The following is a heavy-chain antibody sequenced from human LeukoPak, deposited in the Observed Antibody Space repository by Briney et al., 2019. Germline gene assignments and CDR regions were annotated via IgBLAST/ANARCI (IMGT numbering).Heavy chain of an antibody. CDR3: ASEVLGFDY. V-gene: IGHV3-23*01. CDR1: GFTFSSYA. D-gene: IGHD4/OR15-4a*01. Sequence: GGSLRLSCAASGFTFSSYAMSWVRQAPGKGLEWVSVISGSGGNTYYADSVKGRFTISRDNSKNTLYLQMNSLRAEDRAVYHCASEVLGFDYWGQGTLVTVSS. CDR2: ISGSGGNT. J-gene: IGHJ4*02.